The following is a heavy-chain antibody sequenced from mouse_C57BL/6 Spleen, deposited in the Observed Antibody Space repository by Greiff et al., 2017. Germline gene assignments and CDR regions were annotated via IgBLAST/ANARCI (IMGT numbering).Heavy chain of an antibody. D-gene: IGHD2-1*01. V-gene: IGHV5-15*01. Sequence: EVKVVESGGGLVQPGGSLKLSCAASGFTFSDYGMAWVRQAPRKGPVWVAFISNLAYSIYYADSVTGRFTISRENAKNTLYLEMSSLRSEDTAMYYCARLGYGNYEWYFYVWGTATTVTVSS. CDR2: ISNLAYSI. J-gene: IGHJ1*03. CDR3: ARLGYGNYEWYFYV. CDR1: GFTFSDYG.